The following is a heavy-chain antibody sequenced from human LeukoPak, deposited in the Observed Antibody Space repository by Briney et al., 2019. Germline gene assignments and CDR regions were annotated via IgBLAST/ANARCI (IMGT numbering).Heavy chain of an antibody. Sequence: GGSLRLPCAASGFTFSSYAMSWVRQAPGKGLEWVSAISGSGGSTYYADSVKGRFTISRDNSKNTLYLQMNSLRAEDTAVYYCAKDIVVVTAIPAPVWGQGTLVTVSS. V-gene: IGHV3-23*01. CDR2: ISGSGGST. CDR3: AKDIVVVTAIPAPV. CDR1: GFTFSSYA. J-gene: IGHJ4*02. D-gene: IGHD2-21*02.